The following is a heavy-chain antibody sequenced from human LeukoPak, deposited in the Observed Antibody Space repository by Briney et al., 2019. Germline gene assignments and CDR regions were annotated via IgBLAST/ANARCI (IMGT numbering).Heavy chain of an antibody. J-gene: IGHJ6*03. CDR1: GGSISRYH. V-gene: IGHV4-59*01. Sequence: SETLSLTCTVSGGSISRYHWSWIRQPPGKGLEWIGFIYYSGSANYNPSLKSRVTISLDTSKNQFSLKLSSVTAADAAVYYCVRGERGPYYMDVWGKGTTVTVSS. D-gene: IGHD1-26*01. CDR3: VRGERGPYYMDV. CDR2: IYYSGSA.